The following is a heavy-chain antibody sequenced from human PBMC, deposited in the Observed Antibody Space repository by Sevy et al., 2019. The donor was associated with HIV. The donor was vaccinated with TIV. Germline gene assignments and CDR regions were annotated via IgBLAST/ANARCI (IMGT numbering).Heavy chain of an antibody. Sequence: SETLSLTCAVYGGSFSGHYWSWIRQPPGKGLEWIGEINHSGSTNYNPSLKSRVTISVDTSKNQFSLKLSSVTAADTAVYYCATHLGYCSSTSCPEGGWFDPWGQGTLVTVSS. CDR2: INHSGST. D-gene: IGHD2-2*01. J-gene: IGHJ5*02. V-gene: IGHV4-34*01. CDR1: GGSFSGHY. CDR3: ATHLGYCSSTSCPEGGWFDP.